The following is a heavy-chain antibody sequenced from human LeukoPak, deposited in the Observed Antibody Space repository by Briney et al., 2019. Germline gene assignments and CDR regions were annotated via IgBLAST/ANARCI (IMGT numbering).Heavy chain of an antibody. J-gene: IGHJ4*02. CDR3: ARLVDDSSGYYVLFFDY. CDR1: GGSFSSYY. CDR2: IYYSGST. Sequence: LSLTCTVSGGSFSSYYWSWIRQPPGKGLEWIGYIYYSGSTNYNPSLKSRVTISVDTSKNQFSLKLSSVPAADTAVYYCARLVDDSSGYYVLFFDYWGQGTLVTVSA. V-gene: IGHV4-59*08. D-gene: IGHD3-22*01.